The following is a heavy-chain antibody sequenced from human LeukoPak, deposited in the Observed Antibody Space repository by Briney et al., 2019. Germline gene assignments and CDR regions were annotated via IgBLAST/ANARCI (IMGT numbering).Heavy chain of an antibody. CDR1: EFTFNNYW. J-gene: IGHJ6*02. D-gene: IGHD1-1*01. CDR2: INNDGSSA. CDR3: ARRGTGHGMDV. Sequence: GGSLRLSCAASEFTFNNYWIHWVRQVPEKGLVWVSRINNDGSSASYVDSVKGRFTISRDNAKNTLFLQMNSLRAEDTAVYYCARRGTGHGMDVWGQGTTVIVSS. V-gene: IGHV3-74*01.